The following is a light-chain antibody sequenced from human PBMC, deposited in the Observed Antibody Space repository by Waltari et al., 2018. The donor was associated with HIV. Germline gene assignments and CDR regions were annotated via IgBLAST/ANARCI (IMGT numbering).Light chain of an antibody. J-gene: IGLJ2*01. Sequence: QSVVTQPPSVSGAPGQRVTISCTGRSSNIGAGYHGHWYPPLPGTAPKLLIYGNSNRPSGVPDRFSGSKSGTSASLAITGLQAEDEADYYCQSYDSSLSGSDVVFGGGTELTVL. CDR1: SSNIGAGYH. CDR3: QSYDSSLSGSDVV. CDR2: GNS. V-gene: IGLV1-40*01.